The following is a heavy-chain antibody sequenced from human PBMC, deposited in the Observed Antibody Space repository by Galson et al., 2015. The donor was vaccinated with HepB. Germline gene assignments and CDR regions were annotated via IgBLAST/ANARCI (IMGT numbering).Heavy chain of an antibody. Sequence: SLRLSCAASGFTFSNAWMSWVRQAPGKGLEWVGRIKSKTDGGTTDYAAPVKGRFAISRDDSKNTLYLQMNSLKTEDTAVYYCTTDHRYDFWSGYLIDYYMDVWGKGTTVTVSS. D-gene: IGHD3/OR15-3a*01. CDR2: IKSKTDGGTT. CDR3: TTDHRYDFWSGYLIDYYMDV. J-gene: IGHJ6*03. CDR1: GFTFSNAW. V-gene: IGHV3-15*01.